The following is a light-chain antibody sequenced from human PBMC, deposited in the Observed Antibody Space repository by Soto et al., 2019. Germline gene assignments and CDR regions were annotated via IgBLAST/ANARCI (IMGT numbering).Light chain of an antibody. J-gene: IGLJ1*01. CDR3: GTWDSSLSIVV. Sequence: QSALTQPASVSGSPGQSITISCTGTKSNIGNNFVSWYKHLPGTAPKLIIYDNSQRPSGIPDRFSGSKSGTSATLGITGLQTGDDADYYCGTWDSSLSIVVFGTGTKLTVL. CDR1: KSNIGNNF. V-gene: IGLV1-51*01. CDR2: DNS.